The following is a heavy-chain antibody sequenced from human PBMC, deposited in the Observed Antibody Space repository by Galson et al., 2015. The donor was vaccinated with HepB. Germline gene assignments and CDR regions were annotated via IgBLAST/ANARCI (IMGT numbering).Heavy chain of an antibody. D-gene: IGHD5-18*01. V-gene: IGHV1-69*10. J-gene: IGHJ5*02. CDR1: GGTFSSYA. CDR2: IIPIFGIA. Sequence: SVKVSCKASGGTFSSYAISWVRQAPGQGLEWMGGIIPIFGIANYAQKFQGRVTITADKSTSTAYMELSSLRSEDTAVYYCATTERGYSYGFSNWFDPWGQGTLVTVSS. CDR3: ATTERGYSYGFSNWFDP.